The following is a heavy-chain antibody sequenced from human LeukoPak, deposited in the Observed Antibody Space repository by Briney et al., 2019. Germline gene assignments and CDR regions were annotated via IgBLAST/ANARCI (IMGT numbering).Heavy chain of an antibody. CDR3: ARDRGIAAATRD. J-gene: IGHJ4*02. CDR2: IIPILGIA. CDR1: GGTFSSYA. D-gene: IGHD6-13*01. Sequence: ASVKVSCKASGGTFSSYAISWVRQAPGQGLEWMGRIIPILGIANYAQKFQGRVAITADKSTSTAYMELSSLRSDDTAVYYRARDRGIAAATRDWGQGTLVTVSS. V-gene: IGHV1-69*04.